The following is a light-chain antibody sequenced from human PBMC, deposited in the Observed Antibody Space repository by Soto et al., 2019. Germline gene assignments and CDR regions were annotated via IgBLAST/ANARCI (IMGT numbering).Light chain of an antibody. J-gene: IGKJ3*01. V-gene: IGKV1-9*01. CDR1: QGISSY. CDR3: QQLNSYPLT. Sequence: DIQLTQSPSFLSASVGDRVTITCRASQGISSYLAWYQQKPGKAPKLLIYAASTLQSGVPSRFSGSGSGTDFTLTISSLQPEDFATYYCQQLNSYPLTFGPATKVDIK. CDR2: AAS.